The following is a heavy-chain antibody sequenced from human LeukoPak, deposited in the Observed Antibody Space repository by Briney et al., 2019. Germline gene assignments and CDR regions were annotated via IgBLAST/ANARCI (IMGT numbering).Heavy chain of an antibody. V-gene: IGHV3-53*01. D-gene: IGHD3-16*01. J-gene: IGHJ4*02. CDR3: ARRAGAYTHPYDY. CDR1: GFTFSSYG. CDR2: IYSAGNT. Sequence: GGSLRLSCAASGFTFSSYGMHWVRQAPGKGLEWVSFIYSAGNTHYSDSVKGRFTISIDNSKNTLYLQMNSLRAEDTAVYYCARRAGAYTHPYDYWGQGTLVTVSS.